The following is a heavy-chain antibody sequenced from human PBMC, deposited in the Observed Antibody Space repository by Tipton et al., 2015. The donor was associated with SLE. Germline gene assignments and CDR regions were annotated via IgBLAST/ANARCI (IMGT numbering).Heavy chain of an antibody. D-gene: IGHD6-13*01. CDR1: GGSISNYY. CDR3: ARRGQQLTTSYYYYYYMDV. V-gene: IGHV4-39*07. J-gene: IGHJ6*03. Sequence: LRLSCTVSGGSISNYYWGWIRQPPGKGLEWIGSIYYSGSTYYNPSLKSRVTISVDTSKNQFSLKLSSVTAADTAVYYCARRGQQLTTSYYYYYYMDVWGKGTTVTVSS. CDR2: IYYSGST.